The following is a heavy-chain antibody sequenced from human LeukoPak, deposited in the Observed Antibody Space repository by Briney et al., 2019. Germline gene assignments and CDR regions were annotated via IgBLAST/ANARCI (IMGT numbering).Heavy chain of an antibody. CDR2: TWYGGSNN. Sequence: PGGSLRLSCAASGFTFSSYGMHWVRQAPGKGLEWVAVTWYGGSNNYYADSVKGRFTISRDNSKNTLYLQMNSLRAEDTAVYYCAKGDYSNYVNYMDVWGKGTTVTVSS. D-gene: IGHD4-11*01. J-gene: IGHJ6*03. CDR1: GFTFSSYG. V-gene: IGHV3-30*02. CDR3: AKGDYSNYVNYMDV.